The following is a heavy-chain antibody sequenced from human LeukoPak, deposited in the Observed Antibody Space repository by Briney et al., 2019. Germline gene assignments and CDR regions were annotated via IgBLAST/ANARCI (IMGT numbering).Heavy chain of an antibody. CDR3: VRGLIGEYGTDY. CDR2: TNGDGSFA. CDR1: GFTFGSYW. Sequence: PGGSLRLSCAASGFTFGSYWMHWVRQAPGKGLMWVSHTNGDGSFAAYADSVKGRFTISRDNAKNTLYLQMNSLRAEDTAVYSCVRGLIGEYGTDYWGQGTPVTVSS. D-gene: IGHD2/OR15-2a*01. V-gene: IGHV3-74*01. J-gene: IGHJ4*02.